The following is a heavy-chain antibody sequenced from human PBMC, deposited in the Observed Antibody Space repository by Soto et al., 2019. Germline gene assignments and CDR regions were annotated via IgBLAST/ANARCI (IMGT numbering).Heavy chain of an antibody. Sequence: PGGSLRLSCAASGFTFSNYAMSWVRQAPGKGLEWVSAISGAGDSTFYADSAKGRFTISRDSSKSTLYLQMNSLRVEDTALYYCAKLRDAAGFDYWGQGTLVTV. V-gene: IGHV3-23*01. CDR1: GFTFSNYA. CDR3: AKLRDAAGFDY. CDR2: ISGAGDST. D-gene: IGHD2-15*01. J-gene: IGHJ4*02.